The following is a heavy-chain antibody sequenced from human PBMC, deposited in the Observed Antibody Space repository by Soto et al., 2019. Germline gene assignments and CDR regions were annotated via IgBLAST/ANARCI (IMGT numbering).Heavy chain of an antibody. CDR2: VIPMFLKS. J-gene: IGHJ4*02. V-gene: IGHV1-69*06. CDR3: VRGGGEMANPPPYLY. Sequence: GASVKVSCKASGGTFDSCAISCVRQAPGQGLEWMGGVIPMFLKSNYAQKFQGRVTITADKSTNTVYMEMNSLKSEDTAVYYCVRGGGEMANPPPYLYWGQGTQVTVSS. CDR1: GGTFDSCA. D-gene: IGHD3-16*01.